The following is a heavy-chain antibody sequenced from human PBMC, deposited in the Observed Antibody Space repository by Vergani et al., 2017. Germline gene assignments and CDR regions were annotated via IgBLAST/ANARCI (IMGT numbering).Heavy chain of an antibody. D-gene: IGHD4-17*01. Sequence: QVQLVQSVAEVKKPGASVKVSCKASGGTFSSYAISWVRQAPGQGLEWMGRIIPILGIANYAQKFQGRVTITADKSTSTAYMELSSLRSEDTAVYYCARYLYNGDSDAFDIWGQGTMVTVSS. CDR2: IIPILGIA. J-gene: IGHJ3*02. CDR3: ARYLYNGDSDAFDI. V-gene: IGHV1-69*04. CDR1: GGTFSSYA.